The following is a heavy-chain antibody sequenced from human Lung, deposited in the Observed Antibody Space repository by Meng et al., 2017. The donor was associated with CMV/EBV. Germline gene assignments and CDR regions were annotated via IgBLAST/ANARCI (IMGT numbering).Heavy chain of an antibody. J-gene: IGHJ4*02. CDR1: GYIFTNYY. D-gene: IGHD6-6*01. CDR3: ASDPHSAPHHFFDY. Sequence: ASXXVSXKASGYIFTNYYMHWVRQAPGQGLEWMGNIIPNIGNTNYAQKFQGRVTMTRDTSTRTVYMELSSLRSEDTAVYYCASDPHSAPHHFFDYWGQGTXVTVSS. CDR2: IIPNIGNT. V-gene: IGHV1-46*01.